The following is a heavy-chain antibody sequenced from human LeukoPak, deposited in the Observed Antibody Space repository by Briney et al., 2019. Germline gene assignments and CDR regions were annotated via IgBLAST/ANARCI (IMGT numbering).Heavy chain of an antibody. J-gene: IGHJ4*02. D-gene: IGHD3-10*01. CDR2: ISGSGGST. CDR1: GFTFSSYA. V-gene: IGHV3-23*01. Sequence: PGGSLRLSCAASGFTFSSYAMSWVRQAPGKGLEWFSAISGSGGSTCYADSVKGRFTISRDNSKNTLYLQMNSLRAEDTAVYYCAKDRGVGELLLIDYWGQGTLVTVSS. CDR3: AKDRGVGELLLIDY.